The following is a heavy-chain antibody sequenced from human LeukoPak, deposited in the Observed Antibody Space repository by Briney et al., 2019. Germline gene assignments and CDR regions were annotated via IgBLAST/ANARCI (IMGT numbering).Heavy chain of an antibody. J-gene: IGHJ4*02. Sequence: PSETLPLTCTVSGGSISSSSYYWGWIRQPPGKGLEWIGSIYYSGSTYYNPSLKSRVTISVDTSKNQFSLKLSSVTAADTAVYYCAQGIAKVTSMGDFDYWGQGTLVTVSS. D-gene: IGHD6-13*01. CDR1: GGSISSSSYY. CDR2: IYYSGST. CDR3: AQGIAKVTSMGDFDY. V-gene: IGHV4-39*07.